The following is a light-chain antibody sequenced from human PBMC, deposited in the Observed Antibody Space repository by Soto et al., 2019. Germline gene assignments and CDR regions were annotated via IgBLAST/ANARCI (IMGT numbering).Light chain of an antibody. CDR3: SSYTSSSTLV. Sequence: QSALTQPASVSGSPGQSITISCTGTSSDVGCYNYVSWYQQHPGIAPKLMISEVSNRPSGVSNRFSGSKSGNTASLTISGLQAEDEADYYCSSYTSSSTLVFGGGTKLTVL. V-gene: IGLV2-14*01. CDR2: EVS. CDR1: SSDVGCYNY. J-gene: IGLJ2*01.